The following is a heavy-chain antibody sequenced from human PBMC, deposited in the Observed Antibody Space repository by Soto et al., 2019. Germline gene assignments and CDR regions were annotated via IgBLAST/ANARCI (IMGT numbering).Heavy chain of an antibody. V-gene: IGHV1-69*13. Sequence: GASVKVSCKASGGTFSSYAISWVRQAPGQGLEWMGGIIPIFGTANYAQKFQGRVTITADESTSAAYMELSSLRSEDTAVYYCARDPNYEYSSSELDPWGQGTLVTVSS. CDR2: IIPIFGTA. CDR1: GGTFSSYA. CDR3: ARDPNYEYSSSELDP. J-gene: IGHJ5*02. D-gene: IGHD6-13*01.